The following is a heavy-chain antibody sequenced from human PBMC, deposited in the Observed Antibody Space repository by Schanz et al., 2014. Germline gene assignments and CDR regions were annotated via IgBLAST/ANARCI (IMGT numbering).Heavy chain of an antibody. Sequence: QVQLVESGGGVVQPGRSLRLSCAASGFTFSKYGVHWVRQAPGKGLEWVAVIWYNGSNKYYADSVRGRFTISRDNSKNTLYLQVNSLRAEDTAVYYCAKVAPAATYLDSWGLGTLVTVSS. CDR2: IWYNGSNK. D-gene: IGHD2-2*01. CDR1: GFTFSKYG. J-gene: IGHJ4*02. CDR3: AKVAPAATYLDS. V-gene: IGHV3-33*06.